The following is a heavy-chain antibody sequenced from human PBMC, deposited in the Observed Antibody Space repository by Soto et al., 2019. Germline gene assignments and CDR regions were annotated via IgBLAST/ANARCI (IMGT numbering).Heavy chain of an antibody. V-gene: IGHV1-8*01. D-gene: IGHD6-13*01. CDR3: ARNLEAAPAQF. Sequence: ASVKVSCKASGYTFTSYDINWVRQATGQGLEWMGGMSPNSGNTGYAQKFQGRATMTRNTSISTAYMELSSLRSDDTAVYYCARNLEAAPAQFWGQGTLVTVSS. J-gene: IGHJ4*02. CDR1: GYTFTSYD. CDR2: MSPNSGNT.